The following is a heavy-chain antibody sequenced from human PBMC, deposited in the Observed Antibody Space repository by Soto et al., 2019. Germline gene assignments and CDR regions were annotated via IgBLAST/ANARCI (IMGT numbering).Heavy chain of an antibody. CDR3: AKDGYYCSSTSCYGGYYFDY. D-gene: IGHD2-2*01. CDR2: ISGSGGST. V-gene: IGHV3-23*01. Sequence: SCKPSGYTFTSYYMHWVRQAPGKGLEWVSAISGSGGSTYYADSVKGRFTISRDNSKNTLYLQMNSLRAEDTAVYYCAKDGYYCSSTSCYGGYYFDYWGQGTLVTVSS. J-gene: IGHJ4*02. CDR1: GYTFTSYY.